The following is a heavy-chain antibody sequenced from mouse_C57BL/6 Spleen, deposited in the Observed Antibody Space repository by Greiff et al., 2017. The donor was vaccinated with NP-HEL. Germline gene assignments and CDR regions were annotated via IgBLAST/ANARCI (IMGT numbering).Heavy chain of an antibody. D-gene: IGHD1-1*01. J-gene: IGHJ4*01. Sequence: VKLMESGPGLVQPSQSLSITCTVSGFSLTSYGVHWVRQSPGKGLEWLGVIWSGGSTDYNAAFISRLSISKDNSKSQVFFKMNSLQADDTAIYYCARNRRTPTVVATDAMDYWGQGTSVTVSS. V-gene: IGHV2-2*01. CDR1: GFSLTSYG. CDR3: ARNRRTPTVVATDAMDY. CDR2: IWSGGST.